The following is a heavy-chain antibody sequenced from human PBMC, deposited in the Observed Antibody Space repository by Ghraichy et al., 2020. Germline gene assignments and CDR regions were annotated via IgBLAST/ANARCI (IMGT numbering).Heavy chain of an antibody. J-gene: IGHJ4*02. D-gene: IGHD1-26*01. CDR1: GFTFSNAW. CDR3: TNPASGMEFDY. V-gene: IGHV3-15*01. Sequence: GESLNISCAASGFTFSNAWMSWVRQAPGNGLEWVGRIKSKTDGGTTDYAAPVKGRFTISRDDSKNTLYLQMNSLKTEDTAVYYCTNPASGMEFDYWGQGTLVTVSS. CDR2: IKSKTDGGTT.